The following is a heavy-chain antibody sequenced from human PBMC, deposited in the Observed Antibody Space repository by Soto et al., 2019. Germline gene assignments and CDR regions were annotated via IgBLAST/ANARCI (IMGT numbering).Heavy chain of an antibody. Sequence: QVQLQESGPGLVKPSQTLSLTCTVSGGSISSSYFWSWIRQYPGKGLEWIGYIDYSSSTYYNPYLNSRVVISSDTSTTHFTLRLSSVTAADTAVFFCARGCRDGYTGFYYFDNWGQGTLVTVSS. V-gene: IGHV4-31*03. CDR3: ARGCRDGYTGFYYFDN. J-gene: IGHJ4*02. D-gene: IGHD5-12*01. CDR1: GGSISSSYF. CDR2: IDYSSST.